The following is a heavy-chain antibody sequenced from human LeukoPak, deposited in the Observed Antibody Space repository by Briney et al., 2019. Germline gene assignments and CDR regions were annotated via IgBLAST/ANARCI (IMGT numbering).Heavy chain of an antibody. V-gene: IGHV4-59*08. J-gene: IGHJ4*02. D-gene: IGHD1-1*01. Sequence: SETLSLTCTVSGGSISSYYWSWIRQPPGKGLEWIGYIYYSGSTNYNPSLKSRVTISVDTSKNQFSLRLNSVTAADTAVYYCARHPPRTTALDAAGTDYWGQGTLVTVSS. CDR3: ARHPPRTTALDAAGTDY. CDR1: GGSISSYY. CDR2: IYYSGST.